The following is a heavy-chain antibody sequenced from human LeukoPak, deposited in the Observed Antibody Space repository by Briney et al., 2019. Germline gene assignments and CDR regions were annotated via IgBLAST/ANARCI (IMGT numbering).Heavy chain of an antibody. Sequence: AASVKVSCKASGYTFTSYAMHWVRQAPGQGLEWMGWISAYNGNTNYAQKLQGRVTMTTDTSTSTAYMELRSLRSDDTAVYYCARDYYDFWSGSHYYYYMDVWGKGTTVTVSS. CDR1: GYTFTSYA. D-gene: IGHD3-3*01. CDR3: ARDYYDFWSGSHYYYYMDV. V-gene: IGHV1-18*01. CDR2: ISAYNGNT. J-gene: IGHJ6*03.